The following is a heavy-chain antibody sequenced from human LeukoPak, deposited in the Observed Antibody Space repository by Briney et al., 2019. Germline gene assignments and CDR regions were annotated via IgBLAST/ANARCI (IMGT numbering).Heavy chain of an antibody. Sequence: SETLSLTCTVSGGSISSYYWSWIRQPAGKGLEWIGRIYTSGSTNYNPSLKSRVTMSVDTSKNQFSLKLSSVTAADTAVYYCARDVAGTAPPPNYYYYYMDVWGKGTTVTISS. D-gene: IGHD1/OR15-1a*01. CDR2: IYTSGST. CDR1: GGSISSYY. J-gene: IGHJ6*03. V-gene: IGHV4-4*07. CDR3: ARDVAGTAPPPNYYYYYMDV.